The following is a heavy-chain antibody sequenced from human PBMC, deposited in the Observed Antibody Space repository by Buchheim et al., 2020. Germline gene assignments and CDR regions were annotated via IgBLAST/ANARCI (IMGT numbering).Heavy chain of an antibody. CDR1: GFTLSSYA. Sequence: EVQLLESGGGLVQPGGSLRLSCAASGFTLSSYAMSWVRQAPGKGLQWVSHISGSGGSTNYADSVKGRFTISRDNAKSSLYLQMNSLRAEDTAVYYCARDLLDSSGYYFADYWGQGTL. CDR2: ISGSGGST. D-gene: IGHD3-22*01. V-gene: IGHV3-23*01. J-gene: IGHJ4*02. CDR3: ARDLLDSSGYYFADY.